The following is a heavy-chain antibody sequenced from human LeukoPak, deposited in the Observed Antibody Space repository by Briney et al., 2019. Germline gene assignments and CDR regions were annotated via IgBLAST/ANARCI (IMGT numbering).Heavy chain of an antibody. CDR2: IYYSGST. J-gene: IGHJ4*02. CDR1: GGSISSGAYY. CDR3: ARGTAYRDFDY. D-gene: IGHD2-21*01. V-gene: IGHV4-31*02. Sequence: SGGSISSGAYYWSWIRQHPGGGLEWIACIYYSGSTYYNPSLKSRLTISMGTSKNQFSLNLSSVTAADTAVYFCARGTAYRDFDYWGQGTLVTVSS.